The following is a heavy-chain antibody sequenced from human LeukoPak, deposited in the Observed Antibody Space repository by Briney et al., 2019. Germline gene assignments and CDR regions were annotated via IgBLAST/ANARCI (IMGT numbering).Heavy chain of an antibody. CDR1: GCTFSSYA. Sequence: GGSLRLSCAGSGCTFSSYAMAWVRQTPEKGLEWVAIISSSDGGTYYIDSVKGRFTISRDNSKNMLNLQMNSLRAEDTAVYYCAKGTLGSCNGATCHPLDYWGQGTLVTVSS. D-gene: IGHD2-8*01. CDR3: AKGTLGSCNGATCHPLDY. CDR2: ISSSDGGT. V-gene: IGHV3-23*01. J-gene: IGHJ4*02.